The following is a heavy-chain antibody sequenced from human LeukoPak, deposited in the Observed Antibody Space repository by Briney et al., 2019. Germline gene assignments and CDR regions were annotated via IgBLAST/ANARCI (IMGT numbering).Heavy chain of an antibody. CDR2: IKEDGSKK. Sequence: GGSLRLSCAVSGFTFRDYWMSWVRQAPGKGLEWVANIKEDGSKKYYVESVKGRFAISRDNAKNSLYLQMNTLRADDTAVYYCARATRDDYGDVHDAFDIWGQGTMVTVSS. V-gene: IGHV3-7*01. D-gene: IGHD4-17*01. J-gene: IGHJ3*02. CDR1: GFTFRDYW. CDR3: ARATRDDYGDVHDAFDI.